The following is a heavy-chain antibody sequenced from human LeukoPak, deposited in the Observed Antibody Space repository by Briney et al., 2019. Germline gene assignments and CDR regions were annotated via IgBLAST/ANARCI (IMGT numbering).Heavy chain of an antibody. CDR2: IIPILDAA. D-gene: IGHD5-18*01. V-gene: IGHV1-69*04. J-gene: IGHJ6*02. Sequence: SVTVSCKASGGTFNTYAITWVRQAPGQGLEWMGRIIPILDAADSAQKFQGRLTISADKSTSTVYMELSSLRSEDTAIYYCARFPVRGYTYGSVIHHMDVWGQGTTVTVSS. CDR3: ARFPVRGYTYGSVIHHMDV. CDR1: GGTFNTYA.